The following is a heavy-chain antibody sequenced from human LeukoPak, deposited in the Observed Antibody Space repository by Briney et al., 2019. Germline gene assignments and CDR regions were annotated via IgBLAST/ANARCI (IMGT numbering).Heavy chain of an antibody. CDR1: GGSFSGYY. Sequence: PSETLSLTCAVYGGSFSGYYWSWIRQPPGKGLEWIGEINHSASTNYNPSLKSRVTISVDTSKNQFSLKLSSVTAADTAVYYCARGQINTGYCSGGSCRPPLYYYYYYMDVWGKGTTVTVSS. D-gene: IGHD2-15*01. CDR3: ARGQINTGYCSGGSCRPPLYYYYYYMDV. V-gene: IGHV4-34*01. CDR2: INHSAST. J-gene: IGHJ6*03.